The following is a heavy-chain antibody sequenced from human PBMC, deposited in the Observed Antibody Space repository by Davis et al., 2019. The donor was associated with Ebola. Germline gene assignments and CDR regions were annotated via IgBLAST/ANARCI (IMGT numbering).Heavy chain of an antibody. J-gene: IGHJ4*02. D-gene: IGHD3-10*01. Sequence: MPSETLSLTCTVSGDSISGNYWSWLRQPPGKGLEWIGYIYFTGTTNYNPSLKSRVTISVDTSKNQFSLKLSSVTAADTAVYYCARGRTMLEYWGQGTLVTVSS. CDR3: ARGRTMLEY. CDR1: GDSISGNY. CDR2: IYFTGTT. V-gene: IGHV4-59*12.